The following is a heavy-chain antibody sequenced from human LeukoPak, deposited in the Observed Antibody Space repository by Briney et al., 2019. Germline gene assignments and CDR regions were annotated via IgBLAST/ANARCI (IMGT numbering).Heavy chain of an antibody. V-gene: IGHV3-30*18. CDR2: ISYDGSDK. CDR1: GFXFSSYG. Sequence: GGSLRLSCAASGFXFSSYGIHWVRQAPGKGREWVALISYDGSDKYYADSVKGRFTISRDNSKNTLYLQMNSLRTEDTAVYYCAKDGYPLGYCSSTSCPYYFNYWGQGTLVTVSS. CDR3: AKDGYPLGYCSSTSCPYYFNY. J-gene: IGHJ4*02. D-gene: IGHD2-2*01.